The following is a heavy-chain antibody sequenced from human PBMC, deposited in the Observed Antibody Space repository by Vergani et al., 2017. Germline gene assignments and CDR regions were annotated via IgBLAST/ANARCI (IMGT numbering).Heavy chain of an antibody. D-gene: IGHD3-22*01. J-gene: IGHJ6*03. Sequence: QVQLVQCGAEVKKPGSSVKVSCKASGGTFSSYAISWVRQAPGQGLEWMGGIIPIFGTANYAQKFQCRVTITADESTSTAYMELSSLRSEDTAVYYCAKGANYYDSSGYYSLMDVWGKGTTVTVSS. V-gene: IGHV1-69*01. CDR2: IIPIFGTA. CDR3: AKGANYYDSSGYYSLMDV. CDR1: GGTFSSYA.